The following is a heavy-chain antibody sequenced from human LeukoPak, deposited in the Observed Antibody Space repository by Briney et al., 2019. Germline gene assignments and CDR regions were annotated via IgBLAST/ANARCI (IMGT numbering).Heavy chain of an antibody. CDR2: IYSGGST. Sequence: GGSLRLSCAASGFTVSSNYMSWVRQAPGKGLEWVSVIYSGGSTYYADSVKGRFTISRDNSKNTLYLQMNSLRAEDTAVYYRARDSGSYPLGFDYWGQGTLVTVSS. J-gene: IGHJ4*02. CDR3: ARDSGSYPLGFDY. CDR1: GFTVSSNY. V-gene: IGHV3-66*02. D-gene: IGHD1-26*01.